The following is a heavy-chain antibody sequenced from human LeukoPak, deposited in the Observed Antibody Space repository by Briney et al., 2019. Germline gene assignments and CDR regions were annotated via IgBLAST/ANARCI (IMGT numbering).Heavy chain of an antibody. CDR1: GGSISSGGYY. J-gene: IGHJ4*02. D-gene: IGHD3-22*01. Sequence: SQTLSLTCTVSGGSISSGGYYWSWLRQHPGKGLEWIGYIYYSGSTYYNPSLKSRVTISVDTSKNQFSLKLSSVTAADTAVYYCAGGGDSGGYYYPMFDYWGQGTLVTVSS. V-gene: IGHV4-31*03. CDR3: AGGGDSGGYYYPMFDY. CDR2: IYYSGST.